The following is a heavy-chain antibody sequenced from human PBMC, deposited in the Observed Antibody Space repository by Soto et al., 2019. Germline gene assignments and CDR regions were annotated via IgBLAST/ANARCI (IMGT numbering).Heavy chain of an antibody. CDR3: ARDRWAPYSSYYYYYGMDV. V-gene: IGHV3-30-3*01. D-gene: IGHD6-13*01. J-gene: IGHJ6*02. CDR2: ISYDGSNK. Sequence: GWSLRLSCAASGYTFSSYAMHWVRQAPGKGLEWVAVISYDGSNKYYADSVKGRFTISRDNSKNTLYLQMNSLRAEDTAVYYCARDRWAPYSSYYYYYGMDVWGQGTTVTVSS. CDR1: GYTFSSYA.